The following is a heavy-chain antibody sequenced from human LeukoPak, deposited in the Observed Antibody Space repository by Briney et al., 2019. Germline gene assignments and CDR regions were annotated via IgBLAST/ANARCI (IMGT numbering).Heavy chain of an antibody. V-gene: IGHV5-51*01. D-gene: IGHD3-16*02. Sequence: GESLKISCKASGYTLTNNWIGWVRQMPGKGLEWMGIIYPGDSDTRYNPSFQGQVTISVDKSISTTYPQWSSLKASDTAIYYCARHPPFMITFGGVIVPPDFWGQGTLVTVSS. CDR3: ARHPPFMITFGGVIVPPDF. J-gene: IGHJ4*02. CDR1: GYTLTNNW. CDR2: IYPGDSDT.